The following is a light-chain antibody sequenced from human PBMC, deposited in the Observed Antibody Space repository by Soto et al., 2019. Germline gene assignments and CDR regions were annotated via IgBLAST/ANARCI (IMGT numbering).Light chain of an antibody. V-gene: IGKV3-11*01. CDR3: QQRSNWIT. CDR2: DAY. CDR1: QSVSSY. Sequence: EIVLTQSPATLSLSPGERATLSCRASQSVSSYLAWYQQKPGQAPRLLIYDAYNRATGIPARFSGSGSGTDFTLTISSLEPEHFAVYYCQQRSNWITFGQGTRLEIK. J-gene: IGKJ5*01.